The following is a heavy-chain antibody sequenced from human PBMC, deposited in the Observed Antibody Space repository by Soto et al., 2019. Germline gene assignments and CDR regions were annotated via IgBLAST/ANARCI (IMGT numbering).Heavy chain of an antibody. CDR1: GDSINSGAYY. J-gene: IGHJ4*01. D-gene: IGHD3-3*01. CDR3: ARGLTEWSNDY. V-gene: IGHV4-31*02. Sequence: SETLSLTCTVSGDSINSGAYYWAWIRQLPGKGLEWIGCIYTDGGTDYSPSLKNRVTMSMDTSKNHFSLRLTSVTAADTATYFCARGLTEWSNDYWGHGTLVTVSS. CDR2: IYTDGGT.